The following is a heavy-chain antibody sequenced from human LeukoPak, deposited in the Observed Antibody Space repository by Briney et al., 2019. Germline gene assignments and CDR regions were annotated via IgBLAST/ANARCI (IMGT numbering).Heavy chain of an antibody. V-gene: IGHV3-53*01. CDR3: ARDGGPSCGRYFNWLHP. CDR2: LTSGGPA. Sequence: PGGSLRLSCGASGFIVSGHCMNWVRQAPGKGLEWVSVLTSGGPAWYADSVKGRFTISRDHSKNTLFLQMNSLRAEDSGVYYCARDGGPSCGRYFNWLHPWGQGTLVTVSS. CDR1: GFIVSGHC. J-gene: IGHJ5*02. D-gene: IGHD1-26*01.